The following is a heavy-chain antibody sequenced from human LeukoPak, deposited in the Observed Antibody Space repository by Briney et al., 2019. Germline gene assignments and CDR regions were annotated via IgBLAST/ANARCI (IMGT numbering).Heavy chain of an antibody. V-gene: IGHV3-64*01. CDR2: ISSNGGST. Sequence: PGGSLRLSCAASGFTFSSYAMHWVRQAPGKGLEYVSAISSNGGSTYYANSVKGRFTISRDNSKNTLYLQMGSLRAEDMAVYYCTRDLYCSSTSCYIDWGQGTLVTVSS. D-gene: IGHD2-2*02. J-gene: IGHJ4*02. CDR3: TRDLYCSSTSCYID. CDR1: GFTFSSYA.